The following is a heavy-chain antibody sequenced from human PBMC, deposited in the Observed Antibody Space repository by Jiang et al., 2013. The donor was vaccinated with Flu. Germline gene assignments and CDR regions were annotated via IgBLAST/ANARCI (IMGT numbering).Heavy chain of an antibody. CDR1: GFPFDDYG. J-gene: IGHJ4*02. Sequence: VQLVESGGSVVRPGGSLRLSCAASGFPFDDYGMSWVRQAPGKGLEWVSGIDYSGVNTAYGDSVKGRFTISRDNAKNSLYLQMNSLRAEDTALYYCARVGVSVIVATLLTTWGRGTLVTVSS. CDR3: ARVGVSVIVATLLTT. CDR2: IDYSGVNT. V-gene: IGHV3-20*04. D-gene: IGHD5-12*01.